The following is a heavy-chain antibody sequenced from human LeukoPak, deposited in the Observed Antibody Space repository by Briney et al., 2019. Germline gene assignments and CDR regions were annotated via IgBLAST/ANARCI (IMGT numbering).Heavy chain of an antibody. CDR1: GGFISSSSYY. CDR2: IFYSGST. J-gene: IGHJ4*02. Sequence: SETLSLTCTVSGGFISSSSYYWGWIRQPPGKGLEWIGSIFYSGSTYYNPSLKSRVTISVDTSKKEFSLKLSSVTAADTAVYYCARVYDFWSGYYDYWGQGTLVTVSS. D-gene: IGHD3-3*01. CDR3: ARVYDFWSGYYDY. V-gene: IGHV4-39*07.